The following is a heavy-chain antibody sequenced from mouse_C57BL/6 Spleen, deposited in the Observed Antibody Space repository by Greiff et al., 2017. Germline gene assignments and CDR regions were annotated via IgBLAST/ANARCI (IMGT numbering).Heavy chain of an antibody. Sequence: EVKLMESGGDLVKPGGSLKLSCAASGFTFSSYGMSWVRQTPDKRLEWVATISSGGSYTYYPDSVKGRFTISRDNAKNTLYLQMSSLKSEDTAMYYCARHGATMITTNWYFDVWGTGTTVTVSS. CDR1: GFTFSSYG. CDR2: ISSGGSYT. CDR3: ARHGATMITTNWYFDV. V-gene: IGHV5-6*01. J-gene: IGHJ1*03. D-gene: IGHD2-4*01.